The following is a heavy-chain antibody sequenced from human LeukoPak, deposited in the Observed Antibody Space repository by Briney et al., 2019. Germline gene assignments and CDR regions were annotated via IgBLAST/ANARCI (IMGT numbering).Heavy chain of an antibody. D-gene: IGHD3-9*01. V-gene: IGHV1-69*13. CDR2: IIPIFGTA. CDR3: AGDLDIFSLHY. Sequence: SVKVSCKASGGTFSSYAISWVRQAPGQGLEWMGGIIPIFGTANYAQKFQGRVTITADESTSTAYMELSSLISEDTAVYTGAGDLDIFSLHYWGQGTLATVSS. J-gene: IGHJ4*02. CDR1: GGTFSSYA.